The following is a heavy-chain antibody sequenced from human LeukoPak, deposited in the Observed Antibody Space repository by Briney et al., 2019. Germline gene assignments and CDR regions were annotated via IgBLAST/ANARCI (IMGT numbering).Heavy chain of an antibody. V-gene: IGHV4-59*01. J-gene: IGHJ5*02. CDR1: GGSISTYY. CDR2: IYNSGST. D-gene: IGHD6-13*01. Sequence: PSETLSLTCTVSGGSISTYYWSWIRQPPGKGLEWIGYIYNSGSTNYNPSLQSRVTISVDTSKNQFSLRLTSGTAADTAVYYCAKAVAAAGRFGFDPWGQGTLVTVSS. CDR3: AKAVAAAGRFGFDP.